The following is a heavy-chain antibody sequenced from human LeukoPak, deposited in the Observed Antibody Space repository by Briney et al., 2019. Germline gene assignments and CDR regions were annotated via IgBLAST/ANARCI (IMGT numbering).Heavy chain of an antibody. J-gene: IGHJ3*02. CDR3: ARQGPIAVAGKAYDAFDI. Sequence: PGGSLRLSCAAFGFTFSSYEMNWVRQAPGKGLEWVSYISSSGSTIYYADSVKGRFTISRDNAKNSLYLQMNSLRAEDTAVYYCARQGPIAVAGKAYDAFDIWGQGTMVTVSS. V-gene: IGHV3-48*03. CDR2: ISSSGSTI. CDR1: GFTFSSYE. D-gene: IGHD6-19*01.